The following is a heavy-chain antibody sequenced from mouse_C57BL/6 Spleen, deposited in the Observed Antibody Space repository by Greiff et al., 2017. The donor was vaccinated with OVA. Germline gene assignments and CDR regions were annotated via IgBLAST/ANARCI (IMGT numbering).Heavy chain of an antibody. J-gene: IGHJ3*01. D-gene: IGHD2-4*01. Sequence: QVHVKQPGAELVKPGASVKLSCKASGYTFTSYWMHWVKQRPGRGLEWIGRIDPNSGGTKYNEKFKSKATLTVDKPSSTAYMQLSSLTSEDSAVYYCARGGLQEGYDYAWFAYWGQGTLVTVSA. CDR2: IDPNSGGT. CDR1: GYTFTSYW. CDR3: ARGGLQEGYDYAWFAY. V-gene: IGHV1-72*01.